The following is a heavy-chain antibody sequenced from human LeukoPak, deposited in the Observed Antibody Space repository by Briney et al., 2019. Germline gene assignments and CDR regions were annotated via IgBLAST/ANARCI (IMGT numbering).Heavy chain of an antibody. CDR3: AKQAVCGGDCYLRTWAEYFQH. V-gene: IGHV4-39*01. CDR1: SGSISSSSYY. J-gene: IGHJ1*01. D-gene: IGHD2-21*02. Sequence: PSETLSLTCTVSSGSISSSSYYWGWIRQPPGKGLEWIGSIYYSGSTYYNPSLKSRVTMSVDTSKNQFSLILTSVTAADTAVYYCAKQAVCGGDCYLRTWAEYFQHWGQGTLVTVSS. CDR2: IYYSGST.